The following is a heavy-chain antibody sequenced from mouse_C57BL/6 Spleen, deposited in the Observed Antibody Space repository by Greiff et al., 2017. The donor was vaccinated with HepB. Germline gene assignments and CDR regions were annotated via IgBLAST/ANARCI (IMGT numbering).Heavy chain of an antibody. V-gene: IGHV14-2*01. CDR3: ASRRNWDWFAY. CDR1: GFNIKDYY. J-gene: IGHJ3*01. Sequence: EVQLQQSGAELVKPGASVKLSCTASGFNIKDYYMHWVQQRTEQGLEWIGRIDPEDGETKYAPKFQGKATITADTSSNTAYLQLRSLTSEDAAVYYYASRRNWDWFAYWGQGTMVTVSA. CDR2: IDPEDGET. D-gene: IGHD4-1*01.